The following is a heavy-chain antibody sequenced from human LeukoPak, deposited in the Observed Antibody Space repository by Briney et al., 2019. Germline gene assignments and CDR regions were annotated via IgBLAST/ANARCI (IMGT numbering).Heavy chain of an antibody. Sequence: PSETLSLTCTVSGGSISSGSYYWSWIRQPAGKGLEWIGRIYTSGSTNYNPSLKSRVTISVDTSKNQFSLKLSSVTAADTAVYYCARERSSGPGPFDYWGQGTLVTVSS. CDR3: ARERSSGPGPFDY. CDR2: IYTSGST. J-gene: IGHJ4*02. V-gene: IGHV4-61*02. D-gene: IGHD6-19*01. CDR1: GGSISSGSYY.